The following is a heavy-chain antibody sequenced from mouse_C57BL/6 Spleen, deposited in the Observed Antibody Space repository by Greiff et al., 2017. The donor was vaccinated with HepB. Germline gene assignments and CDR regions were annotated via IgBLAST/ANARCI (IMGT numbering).Heavy chain of an antibody. J-gene: IGHJ2*01. CDR1: GYTFTSYW. CDR3: ARRYYFDY. V-gene: IGHV1-69*01. Sequence: VKLQQPGAELVMPGASVKLSCKASGYTFTSYWMHWVKQRPGQGLEWIGEIDPSDSYTNYNQKFKGKSTLTVDKSSSTAYIQLSSLTSEDSAVYYCARRYYFDYWGQGTTLTVSS. CDR2: IDPSDSYT.